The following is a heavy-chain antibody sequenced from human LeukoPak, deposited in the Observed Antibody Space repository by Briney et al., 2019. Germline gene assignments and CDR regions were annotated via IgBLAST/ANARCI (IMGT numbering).Heavy chain of an antibody. Sequence: GGSLRLSCAASGFTFRSSAMSWVRQTPGKGLEWVSTVSGNGVNTYYADSVKGRFTISRDNSKNTLYLQMNSLRAEDTAVYYCAKDRGTVTTFVDFDYWGQGTLVTVSS. D-gene: IGHD4-17*01. CDR1: GFTFRSSA. V-gene: IGHV3-23*01. CDR3: AKDRGTVTTFVDFDY. J-gene: IGHJ4*02. CDR2: VSGNGVNT.